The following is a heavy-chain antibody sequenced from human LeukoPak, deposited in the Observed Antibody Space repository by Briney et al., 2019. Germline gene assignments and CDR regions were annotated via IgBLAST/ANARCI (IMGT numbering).Heavy chain of an antibody. CDR3: ARQHDLYDSSGYSQSFDY. J-gene: IGHJ4*02. D-gene: IGHD3-22*01. CDR1: GGSISSGDYY. Sequence: SQTLSLTCTVSGGSISSGDYYWSWIRRPPGKGLGWIGYIYYSGSTYYNPSLKSRVTISVDTSKNQFSLKLSSVTAADTAVYYCARQHDLYDSSGYSQSFDYWGQGTLVTVSS. V-gene: IGHV4-30-4*01. CDR2: IYYSGST.